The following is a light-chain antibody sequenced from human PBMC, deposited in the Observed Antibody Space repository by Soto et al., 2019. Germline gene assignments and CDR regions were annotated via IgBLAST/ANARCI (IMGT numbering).Light chain of an antibody. CDR3: QQYHYWPPLFT. Sequence: EMLMTQSPATLSVSPGERATLYCRASQNVGTNLDWYQQRPGQAPRLLISGASTGATGLPDRFSGSGSGTEFTLTIDSLQFEDFAVYYCQQYHYWPPLFTCGPGTKVDIK. J-gene: IGKJ3*01. CDR2: GAS. V-gene: IGKV3-15*01. CDR1: QNVGTN.